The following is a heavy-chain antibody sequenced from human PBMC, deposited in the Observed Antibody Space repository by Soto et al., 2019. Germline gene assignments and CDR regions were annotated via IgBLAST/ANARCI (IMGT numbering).Heavy chain of an antibody. V-gene: IGHV3-23*01. D-gene: IGHD4-17*01. CDR2: ISGSGGST. CDR3: ARRTVGWYFDL. Sequence: EVQLLESGGGLVQPGGSLRLSCAASGFTFSIYAMNWVRQAPGKGLEWVSVISGSGGSTYYADSVKGRFTISRDNSKNTLYLQRNTLGAEDTAVYYCARRTVGWYFDLWGRGTLVTVSS. J-gene: IGHJ2*01. CDR1: GFTFSIYA.